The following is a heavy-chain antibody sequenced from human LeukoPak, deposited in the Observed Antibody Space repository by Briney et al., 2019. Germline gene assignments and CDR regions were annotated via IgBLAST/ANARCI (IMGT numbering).Heavy chain of an antibody. CDR1: GGTFSSYA. D-gene: IGHD3-3*01. CDR3: ARSIFGVVINPPYNWFDT. J-gene: IGHJ5*02. Sequence: SVKVSCKASGGTFSSYAISWVRQAPGQGLEWMGGIIPIFGTANYAQKFQGRVTITTDESTSTAYMELSSLRSEDTAVYYCARSIFGVVINPPYNWFDTWGQGTLVTVSS. CDR2: IIPIFGTA. V-gene: IGHV1-69*05.